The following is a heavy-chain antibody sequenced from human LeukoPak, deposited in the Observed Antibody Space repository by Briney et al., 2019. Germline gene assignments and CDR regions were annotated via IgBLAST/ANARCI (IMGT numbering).Heavy chain of an antibody. D-gene: IGHD2-8*01. CDR1: GGSISSYY. Sequence: SETLSLTCTVSGGSISSYYWSWIRQPPGKGLEWIGYIYYSGSTNYNPSLSSRVIMALDTSKNHLSLHLTSVTAADTAVYYCSRENGAFSPFGYWGQGYLVTVLS. V-gene: IGHV4-59*12. CDR2: IYYSGST. CDR3: SRENGAFSPFGY. J-gene: IGHJ4*02.